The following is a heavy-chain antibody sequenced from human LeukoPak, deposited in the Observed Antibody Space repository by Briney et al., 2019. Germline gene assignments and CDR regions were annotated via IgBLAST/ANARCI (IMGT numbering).Heavy chain of an antibody. D-gene: IGHD2-2*02. CDR2: IVPMFNVA. CDR1: GHTLKSCT. V-gene: IGHV1-69*17. J-gene: IGHJ6*03. Sequence: SVKVPCKTSGHTLKSCTMNRVRHAPGQGLEWMGGIVPMFNVATYAPKLQGRLTITADISTNIVDMELRSLTSEDAAVYYCARGRYTCDRSAFYYIFMDVWGKGTTVTVSS. CDR3: ARGRYTCDRSAFYYIFMDV.